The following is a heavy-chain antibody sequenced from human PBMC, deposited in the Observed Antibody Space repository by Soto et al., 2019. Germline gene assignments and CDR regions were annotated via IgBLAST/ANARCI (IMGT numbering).Heavy chain of an antibody. CDR1: GFTFSMYA. J-gene: IGHJ6*02. V-gene: IGHV3-30*04. CDR3: AKDRLPRWEAADV. Sequence: QVQLVESGGGVVQPGRSLRLSCAVSGFTFSMYAMHWARQAPGKGLEWVAVTSSDGASKYYADSVKGRFTISRDNSKNTLFLQMNSLRPEDTAVYYCAKDRLPRWEAADVWGQGTTVTVSS. D-gene: IGHD6-13*01. CDR2: TSSDGASK.